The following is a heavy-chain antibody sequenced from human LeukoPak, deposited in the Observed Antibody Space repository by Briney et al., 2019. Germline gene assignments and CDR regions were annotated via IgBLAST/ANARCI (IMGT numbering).Heavy chain of an antibody. D-gene: IGHD3-3*01. Sequence: GGSLRLSCTASGFKFSSFAMSWVRQAPGKGLEWVSAIGGSGGTTYYTASVKGRFTISRDNSKNTLYLQMNSLRAEDTAVYYCARDLRFLEWLPNSRDLTPPADWGQGTLVTVSS. CDR1: GFKFSSFA. V-gene: IGHV3-23*01. CDR3: ARDLRFLEWLPNSRDLTPPAD. J-gene: IGHJ4*02. CDR2: IGGSGGTT.